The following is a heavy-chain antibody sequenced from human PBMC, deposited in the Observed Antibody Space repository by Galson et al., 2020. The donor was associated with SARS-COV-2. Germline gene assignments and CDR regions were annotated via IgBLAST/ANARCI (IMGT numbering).Heavy chain of an antibody. CDR3: ARDSVAAAGTTLYYYYGMDV. CDR1: GFTFSSYW. Sequence: GGSLRLSCAASGFTFSSYWMSWVRQAPGKGLEWVANIKQDGSEKYYVDSVKGRFTISRDNAKNSLYLQMNSLRAEDTAVYYCARDSVAAAGTTLYYYYGMDVWGQGTTVTVSS. CDR2: IKQDGSEK. V-gene: IGHV3-7*01. J-gene: IGHJ6*02. D-gene: IGHD6-13*01.